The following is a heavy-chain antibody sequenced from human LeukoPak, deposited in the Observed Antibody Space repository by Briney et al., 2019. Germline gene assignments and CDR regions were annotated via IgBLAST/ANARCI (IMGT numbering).Heavy chain of an antibody. CDR3: AKVKVGAIYYFDY. CDR2: ISGSGGST. Sequence: GGSLRLSCAASGVTFSSYAMSWVRQAPGKGLEWVSAISGSGGSTYYADSVKGRFTISRDNSKNTLYLQMISLRAEDTAVYYCAKVKVGAIYYFDYWGQGTLVTVSS. J-gene: IGHJ4*02. CDR1: GVTFSSYA. V-gene: IGHV3-23*01. D-gene: IGHD1-26*01.